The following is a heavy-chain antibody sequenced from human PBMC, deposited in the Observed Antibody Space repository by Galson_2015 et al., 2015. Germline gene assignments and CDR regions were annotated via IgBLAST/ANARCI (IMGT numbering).Heavy chain of an antibody. CDR1: GFIFSNYA. CDR3: AKLGCSGNICLPI. Sequence: SLRLSCAASGFIFSNYAMTWVRQAPGKGLEWVSGISGRGTNTYYADSVKGRSTISRDNSKNTLYLQMNSLRAEDTAVYYCAKLGCSGNICLPIWGQGTMVTVSS. J-gene: IGHJ3*02. CDR2: ISGRGTNT. V-gene: IGHV3-23*01. D-gene: IGHD2-2*01.